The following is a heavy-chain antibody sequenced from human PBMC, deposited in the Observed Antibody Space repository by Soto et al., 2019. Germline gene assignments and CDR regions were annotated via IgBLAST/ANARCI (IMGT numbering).Heavy chain of an antibody. Sequence: QVQLAESGGGVVQPGRSLTITCAASGFTLGTYGMHWVRQAPGKGLEWVAVLSNDGGDKYYSDSVMGRFTIYRDNSKNTLLLQMTSLRAEDTAVYFCAKVFFDRSGVYPSLDDLAIWGKETVVTVSS. CDR1: GFTLGTYG. D-gene: IGHD3-22*01. V-gene: IGHV3-30*18. CDR2: LSNDGGDK. J-gene: IGHJ3*02. CDR3: AKVFFDRSGVYPSLDDLAI.